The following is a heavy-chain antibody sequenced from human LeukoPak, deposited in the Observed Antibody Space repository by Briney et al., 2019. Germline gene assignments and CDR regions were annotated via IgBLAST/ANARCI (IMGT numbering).Heavy chain of an antibody. CDR1: GFTFSSYA. V-gene: IGHV3-30*01. Sequence: GGSLRLSCAASGFTFSSYAMHWVRQAPGKGLDWVAVISYDGSNKYYADSVKGRFTISRDNSKNTLYLQMNSLRAEDTAVYYCARVGTPISMIVVVDNWFDPWGQGTLVTVSS. D-gene: IGHD3-22*01. CDR3: ARVGTPISMIVVVDNWFDP. J-gene: IGHJ5*02. CDR2: ISYDGSNK.